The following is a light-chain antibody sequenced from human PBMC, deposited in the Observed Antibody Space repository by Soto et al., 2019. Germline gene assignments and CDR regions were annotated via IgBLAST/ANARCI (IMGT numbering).Light chain of an antibody. CDR2: GAS. J-gene: IGKJ5*01. CDR3: QQYGSSPSIT. CDR1: QSVTSSY. V-gene: IGKV3-20*01. Sequence: EIVLTQSPGTLSLSPGGRATLSCRASQSVTSSYLAWYQKKPGQQPTILLYGASTRATSSPPRLSSSGAWTDVTLTISSLEHEDFAVYYCQQYGSSPSITFGQGSQLEIK.